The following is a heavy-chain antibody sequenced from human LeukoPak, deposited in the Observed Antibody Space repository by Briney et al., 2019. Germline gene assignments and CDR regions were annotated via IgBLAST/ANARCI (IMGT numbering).Heavy chain of an antibody. V-gene: IGHV3-48*03. J-gene: IGHJ4*02. Sequence: GGSLRLSCAASGFPFSSYQMNWVRQAPGKGLEWISYISSTGSDIYCANSVKGRFTISRDDAKTSLYLQINSLRPEDTAIYYCAREDNYGELFHWGQGTLVTVSS. CDR2: ISSTGSDI. CDR3: AREDNYGELFH. CDR1: GFPFSSYQ. D-gene: IGHD4-17*01.